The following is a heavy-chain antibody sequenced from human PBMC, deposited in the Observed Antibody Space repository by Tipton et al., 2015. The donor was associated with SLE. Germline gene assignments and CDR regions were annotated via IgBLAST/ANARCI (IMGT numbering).Heavy chain of an antibody. D-gene: IGHD2-21*01. J-gene: IGHJ6*02. CDR3: AKDIAAVHGGFCFYGIAV. CDR1: GFTFSSYA. CDR2: ISYDGSNK. Sequence: YLRLSCATSGFTFSSYAMHWVRQAPGKGLEWVAVISYDGSNKYYADSVKGRFTISRDNAKNSLYLQMNSLRPEDTALYYCAKDIAAVHGGFCFYGIAVWGQGPTVTVSS. V-gene: IGHV3-30*04.